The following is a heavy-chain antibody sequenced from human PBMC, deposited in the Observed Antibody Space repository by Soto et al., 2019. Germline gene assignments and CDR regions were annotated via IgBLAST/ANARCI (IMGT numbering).Heavy chain of an antibody. CDR1: GGPFISYA. CDR2: IIPIFGTA. V-gene: IGHV1-69*01. CDR3: ASTKQKLVRTYRTYYYYYGMDV. D-gene: IGHD6-13*01. J-gene: IGHJ6*02. Sequence: VKVSCTASGGPFISYAGIWVRQAPGQGLGWMGGIIPIFGTANYAQKFQGRVTITADESTSTAYMELSSLRSEDTAVYYCASTKQKLVRTYRTYYYYYGMDVWAQGTTVTVSS.